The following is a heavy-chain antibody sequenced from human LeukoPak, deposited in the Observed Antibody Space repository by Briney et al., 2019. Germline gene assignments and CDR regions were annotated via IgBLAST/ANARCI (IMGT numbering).Heavy chain of an antibody. CDR1: GGSTSHYY. D-gene: IGHD3-10*01. J-gene: IGHJ4*02. CDR2: IYTSGRT. CDR3: ARSTPYGSGSIPPDY. Sequence: SETLSLTCTLSGGSTSHYYWSWIRQPAGKGMEWIGRIYTSGRTNYNPSLKSRVTISIDTSKNQSSLKLSSVTAADTAVYYCARSTPYGSGSIPPDYWGQGTLVTVSS. V-gene: IGHV4-4*07.